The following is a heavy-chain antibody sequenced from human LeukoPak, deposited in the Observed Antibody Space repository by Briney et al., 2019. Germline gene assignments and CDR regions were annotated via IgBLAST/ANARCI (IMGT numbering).Heavy chain of an antibody. J-gene: IGHJ5*02. CDR3: ASNVWFGEYNWFDP. V-gene: IGHV4-39*01. CDR2: IYYSGST. D-gene: IGHD3-10*01. CDR1: GGSISSYY. Sequence: SETLSLTCTVSGGSISSYYWGWIRQPPGKGLEWIGSIYYSGSTYYNPSLKSRVTISVDTSKNQFSLKLSSVTAADTAVYYCASNVWFGEYNWFDPWGQGTLVTVSS.